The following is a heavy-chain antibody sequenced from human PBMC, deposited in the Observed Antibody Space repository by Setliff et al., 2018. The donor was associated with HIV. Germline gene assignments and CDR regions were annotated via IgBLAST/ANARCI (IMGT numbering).Heavy chain of an antibody. Sequence: SVMVSCKASGGTFSSFAISWVRQAPGQGLEWMGGIIPIFGTANYAQKFQGRVTITADESTSTVYMELSSLRSEDTAVYYCARVYYYDSSGYYYGYFDLWGRGTLVTVSS. J-gene: IGHJ2*01. D-gene: IGHD3-22*01. CDR3: ARVYYYDSSGYYYGYFDL. V-gene: IGHV1-69*13. CDR2: IIPIFGTA. CDR1: GGTFSSFA.